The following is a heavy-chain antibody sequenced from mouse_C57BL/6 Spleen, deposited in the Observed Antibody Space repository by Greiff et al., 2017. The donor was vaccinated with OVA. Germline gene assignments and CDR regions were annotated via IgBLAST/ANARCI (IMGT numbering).Heavy chain of an antibody. CDR2: ISYDGSN. J-gene: IGHJ3*01. D-gene: IGHD1-2*01. V-gene: IGHV3-6*01. Sequence: DVKLQESGPGLVKPSQSLSLTCSVTGYSITSGYYWNWIRQFPGNKLEWMGYISYDGSNNYNPSLKNRISITPDTSKNQFFLKLNSVTTEDTATYYCARDRGTTAQFAYWGQGTLVTVSA. CDR1: GYSITSGYY. CDR3: ARDRGTTAQFAY.